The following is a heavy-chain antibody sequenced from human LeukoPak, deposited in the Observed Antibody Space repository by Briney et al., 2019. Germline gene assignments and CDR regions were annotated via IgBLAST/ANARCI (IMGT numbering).Heavy chain of an antibody. CDR3: ARCSNAVCTLGMDV. D-gene: IGHD2-8*01. V-gene: IGHV3-30*03. CDR2: ISFDGSNK. J-gene: IGHJ6*02. CDR1: GFTFSSYG. Sequence: GGSLRLSCAASGFTFSSYGMHWVRQAPGKGLEWVAVISFDGSNKYYADSVKGRFTISRDNSKNTLYLQMNSLRAEDTAVYYCARCSNAVCTLGMDVWGQGTTVTVSS.